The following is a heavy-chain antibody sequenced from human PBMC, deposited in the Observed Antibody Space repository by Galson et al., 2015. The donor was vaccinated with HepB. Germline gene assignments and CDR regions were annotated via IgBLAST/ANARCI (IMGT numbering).Heavy chain of an antibody. V-gene: IGHV1-18*01. CDR1: GYSFTTYI. D-gene: IGHD6-13*01. CDR3: VRSGDFSGYSSR. CDR2: VSTYNGDT. Sequence: SCKASGYSFTTYIISWVRQAPGQGLQWMGRVSTYNGDTQYAPGLQDRVTMTTDTSTRTAYLELRSLTSDDTAVYYCVRSGDFSGYSSRWGQGTLVTVSS. J-gene: IGHJ4*02.